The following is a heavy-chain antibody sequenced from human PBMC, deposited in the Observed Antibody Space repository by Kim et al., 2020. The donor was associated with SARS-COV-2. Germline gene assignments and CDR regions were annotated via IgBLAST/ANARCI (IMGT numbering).Heavy chain of an antibody. Sequence: ASVKVSCKASGYTFTSYDINWVRQATGQGLEWMGCMNPNSGNTGYAQKFQGRVTMTRNTSISTAYMELSSLRSEDTAVYYCAMSPSSGWYRGWYFDLWGRGTLVTVSS. V-gene: IGHV1-8*01. J-gene: IGHJ2*01. D-gene: IGHD6-19*01. CDR1: GYTFTSYD. CDR3: AMSPSSGWYRGWYFDL. CDR2: MNPNSGNT.